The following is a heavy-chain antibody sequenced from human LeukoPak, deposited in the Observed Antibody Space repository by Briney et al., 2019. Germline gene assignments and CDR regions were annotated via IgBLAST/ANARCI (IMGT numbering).Heavy chain of an antibody. CDR1: GFTFDDYA. V-gene: IGHV3-9*01. CDR2: ISWNSDTI. J-gene: IGHJ4*02. CDR3: TKELVGVPR. Sequence: PGGSLRLSCAASGFTFDDYAMHWVRQAPGKGLEWVSGISWNSDTIYYADSVKGRFTISRDNAKNSLYLQMNSLRAEATALYYCTKELVGVPRWGQGTLVTVSS. D-gene: IGHD1-26*01.